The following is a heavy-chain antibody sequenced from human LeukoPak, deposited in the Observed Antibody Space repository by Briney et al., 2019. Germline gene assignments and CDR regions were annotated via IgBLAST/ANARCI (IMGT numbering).Heavy chain of an antibody. J-gene: IGHJ4*02. D-gene: IGHD6-13*01. CDR3: TREGSAWSLTY. CDR1: GYTLSSYD. Sequence: ASVKVSCKASGYTLSSYDMHWVRQAPGQGLEWMGWIDPKSGGTNYAQNFLGRVTMTRDMSINTAYMELTSLRLDDTAVYYCTREGSAWSLTYWGQGTLVTVSS. CDR2: IDPKSGGT. V-gene: IGHV1-2*02.